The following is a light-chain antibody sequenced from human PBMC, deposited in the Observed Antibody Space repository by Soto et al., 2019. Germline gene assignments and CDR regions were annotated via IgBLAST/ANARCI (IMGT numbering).Light chain of an antibody. Sequence: QSALTQPASVSGSPGQSITISCTGTSSDIGGYNYVSWYQQHPGKAPKLMIFEVTNRPSGVPNRFSGSKSGYTASLTISGLKAEDEADYYCGSYTSRTTLVFGGGTKLTVL. V-gene: IGLV2-14*01. CDR3: GSYTSRTTLV. CDR1: SSDIGGYNY. CDR2: EVT. J-gene: IGLJ3*02.